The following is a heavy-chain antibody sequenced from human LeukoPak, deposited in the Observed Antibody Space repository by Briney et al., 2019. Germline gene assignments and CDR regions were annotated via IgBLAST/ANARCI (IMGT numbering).Heavy chain of an antibody. D-gene: IGHD6-19*01. Sequence: GGSLRLSCAASGFTFSDYYMSWIRQAPGKGLEWVSYISSSGSTIYYADSVKGRFTISRDNAKNSLYLQMNSLRAEDTAVYYCARDLFLGYSSGSAKQFDPWGQGTLVTVSS. J-gene: IGHJ5*02. CDR3: ARDLFLGYSSGSAKQFDP. V-gene: IGHV3-11*01. CDR1: GFTFSDYY. CDR2: ISSSGSTI.